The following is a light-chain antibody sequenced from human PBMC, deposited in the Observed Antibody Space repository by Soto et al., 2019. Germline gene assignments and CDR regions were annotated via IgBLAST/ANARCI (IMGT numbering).Light chain of an antibody. CDR1: QSISSY. CDR3: QQSYSTPRT. V-gene: IGKV1-39*01. Sequence: DIQMTQSPSSLSASVGCRLTISCRASQSISSYLNWYQQKPGKAPKLLIYAASSLQSGVPSRFSGSGSGTDFTLTISSLQPEDFATYYCQQSYSTPRTFGQGTKVDI. J-gene: IGKJ1*01. CDR2: AAS.